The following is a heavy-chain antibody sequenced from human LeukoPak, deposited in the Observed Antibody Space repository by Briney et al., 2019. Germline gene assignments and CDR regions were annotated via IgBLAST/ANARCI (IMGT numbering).Heavy chain of an antibody. CDR1: GGSFSGYY. Sequence: SETLSLTCAVYGGSFSGYYWSWIRQPPGKGLEWIGEINHSGSTNYNPSLKSRVTISVDTSKNQFSLKLSSVTAADTAVYYCARVYDSSGYYWGNWFDPWGQGTLVTVSS. CDR3: ARVYDSSGYYWGNWFDP. D-gene: IGHD3-22*01. J-gene: IGHJ5*02. V-gene: IGHV4-34*01. CDR2: INHSGST.